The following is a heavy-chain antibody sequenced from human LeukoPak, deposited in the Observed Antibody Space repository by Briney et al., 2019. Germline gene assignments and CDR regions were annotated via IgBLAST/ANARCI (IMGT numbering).Heavy chain of an antibody. J-gene: IGHJ4*02. V-gene: IGHV3-23*01. Sequence: PGGTLRLSCAASGFTFSSYGMSWVRQAPGKGLEWVSAISGSGGSTYYADSVKGRFTISRDNSKNTLYLQMNSLRAEDTAVYYCARVDYDILTGYSPYFHYWGQGTLVTVSS. CDR3: ARVDYDILTGYSPYFHY. CDR2: ISGSGGST. CDR1: GFTFSSYG. D-gene: IGHD3-9*01.